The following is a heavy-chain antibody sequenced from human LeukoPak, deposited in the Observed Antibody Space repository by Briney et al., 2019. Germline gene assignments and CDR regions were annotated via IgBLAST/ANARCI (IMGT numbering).Heavy chain of an antibody. D-gene: IGHD3-22*01. CDR1: GFTFSTYA. J-gene: IGHJ4*02. CDR3: AKRGVVIRVILVGFHKEAYYFDS. CDR2: ISVSGVST. Sequence: RGGSLRLSCAASGFTFSTYAMSWVRQAPGKGLEWVSAISVSGVSTYYTDSVKGRFPISRHNPKTTLSLQMNSLRAEDTAVYSCAKRGVVIRVILVGFHKEAYYFDSWGQGALVTVPS. V-gene: IGHV3-23*01.